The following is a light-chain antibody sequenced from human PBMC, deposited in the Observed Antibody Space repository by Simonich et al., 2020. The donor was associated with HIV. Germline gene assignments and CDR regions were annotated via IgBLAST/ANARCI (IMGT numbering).Light chain of an antibody. CDR3: QQYNSYSRT. CDR1: QGISNY. J-gene: IGKJ1*01. CDR2: DAY. V-gene: IGKV1-27*01. Sequence: DIQMTQSPSSLSASVGDRVTITCLASQGISNYLAWYQQKPGKVPKLLIYDAYTLQSGVPSRFSGSGSGTEFTLTISSLQPDDFASYYCQQYNSYSRTFGQGTKVEIK.